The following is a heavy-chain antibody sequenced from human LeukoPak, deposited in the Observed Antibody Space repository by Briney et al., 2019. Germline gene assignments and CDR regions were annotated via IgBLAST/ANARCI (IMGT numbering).Heavy chain of an antibody. J-gene: IGHJ6*02. CDR3: ARDWWGGDRKPYGLDL. Sequence: SETLSLTCTVSGASISNYYWSWIRQPPGKGLEWIAYIDYSGTTKCNPSLKSRVTISIDTSKNQFSLKMSSVTAADTAVYYCARDWWGGDRKPYGLDLWGQGTTVTVSS. CDR1: GASISNYY. CDR2: IDYSGTT. V-gene: IGHV4-59*01. D-gene: IGHD4-17*01.